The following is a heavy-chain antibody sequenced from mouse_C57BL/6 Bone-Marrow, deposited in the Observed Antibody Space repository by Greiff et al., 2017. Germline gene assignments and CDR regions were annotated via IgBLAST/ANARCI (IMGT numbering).Heavy chain of an antibody. CDR3: ARPYYGNYWYFDV. V-gene: IGHV1-55*01. CDR2: IYTGSGST. Sequence: QVQLKQPGAELVKPGASVKMSCKASGYTFTSYWITWVKQRPGQGLEWIGDIYTGSGSTNYNEKFKNKATLTVDTSSSTAYMQLSSLTSEDSAVYYCARPYYGNYWYFDVWGTGTTVTVSS. D-gene: IGHD2-10*01. J-gene: IGHJ1*03. CDR1: GYTFTSYW.